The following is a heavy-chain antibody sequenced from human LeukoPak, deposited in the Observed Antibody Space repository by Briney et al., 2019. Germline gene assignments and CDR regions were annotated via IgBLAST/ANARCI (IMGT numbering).Heavy chain of an antibody. D-gene: IGHD3-10*01. J-gene: IGHJ4*02. CDR2: ISGSGGST. Sequence: GGSLRLSCAASGFTFSSYAMSWVRQAPGKGLEWVSAISGSGGSTYYADSVKGRFTISRDNSKNTLYLQMNGLRAEDTAVYYCAKANMVRGATLKFGYWGQGTLVTVSS. CDR3: AKANMVRGATLKFGY. V-gene: IGHV3-23*01. CDR1: GFTFSSYA.